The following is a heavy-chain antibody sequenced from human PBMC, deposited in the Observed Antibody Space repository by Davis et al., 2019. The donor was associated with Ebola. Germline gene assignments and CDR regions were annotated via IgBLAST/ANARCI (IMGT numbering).Heavy chain of an antibody. CDR2: VSHSERER. D-gene: IGHD3-3*01. J-gene: IGHJ4*02. Sequence: GESLKISCAASGFTFSHYAMHWVRQAPGKGLEWVAVVSHSERERFYADSVKGRFTISRDNSENTLYLQMSSLTVDDTAVYYCVRAVFHEVLDYWGQGTPVTVSS. CDR3: VRAVFHEVLDY. CDR1: GFTFSHYA. V-gene: IGHV3-30*04.